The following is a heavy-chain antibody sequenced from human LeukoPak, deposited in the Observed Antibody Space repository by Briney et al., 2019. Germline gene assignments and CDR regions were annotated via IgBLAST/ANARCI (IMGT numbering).Heavy chain of an antibody. CDR3: ARTQIPAAMPDAFDI. CDR2: ISYDGSNK. Sequence: PGGSLRLSCAASGFTFSSYAMHWVRQAPGKGLEWVAVISYDGSNKYYADSVKGRFTISRDNSKNTLYLQMNSLRAEDTAVYYCARTQIPAAMPDAFDIWGQGTMVTVSS. J-gene: IGHJ3*02. CDR1: GFTFSSYA. D-gene: IGHD2-2*01. V-gene: IGHV3-30-3*01.